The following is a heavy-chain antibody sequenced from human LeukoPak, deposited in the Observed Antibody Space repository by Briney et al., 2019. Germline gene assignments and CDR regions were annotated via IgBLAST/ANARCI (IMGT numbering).Heavy chain of an antibody. CDR3: ARDASSSGWYPNYFDY. V-gene: IGHV3-30*02. D-gene: IGHD6-19*01. J-gene: IGHJ4*02. Sequence: GGSLRLSCAASGFTFSSYAMHWVRQAPGKGLEWVAFIRYDGSNKYYADSVKGRFTISRDNSKNTLYLQMNSLRAEDTAVYHCARDASSSGWYPNYFDYWGQGTLVTVSS. CDR2: IRYDGSNK. CDR1: GFTFSSYA.